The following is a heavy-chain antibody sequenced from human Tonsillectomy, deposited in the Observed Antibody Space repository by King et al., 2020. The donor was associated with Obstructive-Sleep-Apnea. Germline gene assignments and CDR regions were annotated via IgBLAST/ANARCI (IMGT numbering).Heavy chain of an antibody. V-gene: IGHV4-34*01. J-gene: IGHJ5*02. Sequence: QVQLQQWGAGLLKPSEPLSLTCAVYGGSFSAYYWTWSWIRQPPGKGLEWIGEVNHSGGTNYNPSLKSRVSISIDTSKNQFSLKLSSVTAAATAVYYCAPFSELLSWGQGTLVTVSS. CDR1: GGSFSAYY. CDR3: APFSELLS. D-gene: IGHD1-7*01. CDR2: VNHSGGT.